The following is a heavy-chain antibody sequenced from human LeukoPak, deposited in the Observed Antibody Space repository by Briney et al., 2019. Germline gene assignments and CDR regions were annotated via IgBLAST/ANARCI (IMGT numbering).Heavy chain of an antibody. J-gene: IGHJ4*02. CDR3: ASLHSSWLDY. CDR2: IYYTGST. D-gene: IGHD6-13*01. V-gene: IGHV4-39*01. Sequence: PSETLSLTCTVSGGSISSSSYYWGWIRQPPGKGLEWIGSIYYTGSTYYSPSLKSRVTISVDTSKNQFSLKLGSVTAADTAVYYCASLHSSWLDYWGQGTLVTVSS. CDR1: GGSISSSSYY.